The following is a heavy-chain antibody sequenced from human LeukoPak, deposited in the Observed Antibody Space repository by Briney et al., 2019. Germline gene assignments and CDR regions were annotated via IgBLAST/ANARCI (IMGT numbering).Heavy chain of an antibody. V-gene: IGHV1-2*02. CDR1: GYTFTGYY. CDR2: INPNSGGT. J-gene: IGHJ5*02. CDR3: ARGQSSHVLRFLEWAYEDWFDP. Sequence: GASVKVSCKASGYTFTGYYMHWVRQAPGQGLEWMGWINPNSGGTNYAQKFQGRVTMTRDTSISTAYMELSRLRSDDTAVYYCARGQSSHVLRFLEWAYEDWFDPWGQGTLVTVSS. D-gene: IGHD3-3*01.